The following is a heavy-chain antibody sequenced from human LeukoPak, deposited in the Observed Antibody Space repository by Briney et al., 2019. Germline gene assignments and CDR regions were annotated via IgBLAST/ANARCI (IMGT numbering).Heavy chain of an antibody. Sequence: SVKVSCKASGGTFSSYAISWVRQAPGQGLEWMGGIIPIFGAANYAQKFQGRVTITADESTSTAHMELSSLRSEDTAVYYCANSIAAAGTDYWGQGTLVTVSS. D-gene: IGHD6-13*01. CDR1: GGTFSSYA. CDR3: ANSIAAAGTDY. CDR2: IIPIFGAA. J-gene: IGHJ4*02. V-gene: IGHV1-69*13.